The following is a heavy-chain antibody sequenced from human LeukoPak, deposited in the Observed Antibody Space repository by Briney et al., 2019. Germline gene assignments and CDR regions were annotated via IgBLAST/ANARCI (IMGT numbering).Heavy chain of an antibody. V-gene: IGHV3-53*01. CDR1: GFTVSSSY. J-gene: IGHJ3*02. D-gene: IGHD3-22*01. Sequence: GGSLRLSCAASGFTVSSSYMSWVRQAPGKGLEWVSVIYSNNITYYAGSVKGRFTISRDNSKNTLFLQMNSLRVEDTAVYYCARGNYYDSSGYYRYALDMWGQGTMVTVSS. CDR2: IYSNNIT. CDR3: ARGNYYDSSGYYRYALDM.